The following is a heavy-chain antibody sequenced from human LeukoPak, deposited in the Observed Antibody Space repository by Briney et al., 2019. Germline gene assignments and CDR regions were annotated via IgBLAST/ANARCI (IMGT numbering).Heavy chain of an antibody. CDR2: IKGDGSKI. CDR3: ARDIVVVPATFDY. CDR1: GFTFSRYW. Sequence: PGGSLRLSCAASGFTFSRYWMTWVRQAPGKGLEWVANIKGDGSKINYADSVRGRFTISRDNAKNSLYLQMNSLRAEDTAMYYCARDIVVVPATFDYWGQGTLVSVSS. D-gene: IGHD2-2*01. V-gene: IGHV3-7*01. J-gene: IGHJ4*02.